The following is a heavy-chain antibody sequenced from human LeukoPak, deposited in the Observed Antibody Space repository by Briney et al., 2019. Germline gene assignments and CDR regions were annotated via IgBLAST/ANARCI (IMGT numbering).Heavy chain of an antibody. Sequence: GGSLRLSCAASGFTFSSNWMHWVRQAPGKGLVWVSRINEDGSTTNYADSVKGRSTIFRDNAKNTLYLQMNSLRAGDTAVYYCVRDLGGRSGHWGQGTLVTVSS. CDR3: VRDLGGRSGH. V-gene: IGHV3-74*01. CDR2: INEDGSTT. J-gene: IGHJ4*02. D-gene: IGHD1-26*01. CDR1: GFTFSSNW.